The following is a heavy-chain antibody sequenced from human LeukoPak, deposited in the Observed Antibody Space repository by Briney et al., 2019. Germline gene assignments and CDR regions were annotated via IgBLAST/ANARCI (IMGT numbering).Heavy chain of an antibody. CDR3: AKDQRRTTVTRGIDY. CDR1: GFTFSSYG. J-gene: IGHJ4*02. V-gene: IGHV3-30*02. Sequence: PGGSLRLSCAASGFTFSSYGMHWVRQAPGKGLEWVAFIRYDGSNKYYADSVKGRFTISRDNSKNTLYLQMNSLRAEDTAVYYCAKDQRRTTVTRGIDYWGQGTLVTVSS. D-gene: IGHD4-17*01. CDR2: IRYDGSNK.